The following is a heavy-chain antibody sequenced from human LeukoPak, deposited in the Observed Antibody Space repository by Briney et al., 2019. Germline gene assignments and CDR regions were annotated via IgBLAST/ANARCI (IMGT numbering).Heavy chain of an antibody. D-gene: IGHD3-9*01. J-gene: IGHJ4*02. CDR3: ARDPGPILTGYYAPYYFDY. CDR1: GGSMSSYY. V-gene: IGHV4-59*01. Sequence: SETLSLTCTVSGGSMSSYYWSWIRQPPGKGLEWIGYIYYSGSTNYNPSLKSRVTISIDTSKNQFSQKLSSVTAADTAVYYCARDPGPILTGYYAPYYFDYWGQGTLVTVSS. CDR2: IYYSGST.